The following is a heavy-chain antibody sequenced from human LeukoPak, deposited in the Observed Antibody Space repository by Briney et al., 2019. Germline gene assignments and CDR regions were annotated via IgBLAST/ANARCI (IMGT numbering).Heavy chain of an antibody. CDR3: ARGGSGSYYVDY. V-gene: IGHV3-21*01. J-gene: IGHJ4*02. D-gene: IGHD3-10*01. CDR1: GFTFSSYS. CDR2: ISSSSSYI. Sequence: PGGSLRLSCAASGFTFSSYSMNWVRQAPGKGLEWVSSISSSSSYIYYADSVKGRFTISRDNAENSLYLQMNSLRAEDTAVYYCARGGSGSYYVDYWGQGTLVTVSS.